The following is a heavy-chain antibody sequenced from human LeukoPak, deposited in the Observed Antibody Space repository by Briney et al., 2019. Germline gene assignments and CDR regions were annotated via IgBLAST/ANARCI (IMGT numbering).Heavy chain of an antibody. CDR1: GYTFTGYY. CDR2: INPNSGGT. Sequence: ASVKVSCKASGYTFTGYYMHWVRQAPGQGLEWMGWINPNSGGTNYAQKFQGRVTMTRDTPISTAYMELSRLRSDDTAVYYCARDRGDGYKPDAFDIWGQGTMVTVSS. CDR3: ARDRGDGYKPDAFDI. D-gene: IGHD5-24*01. V-gene: IGHV1-2*02. J-gene: IGHJ3*02.